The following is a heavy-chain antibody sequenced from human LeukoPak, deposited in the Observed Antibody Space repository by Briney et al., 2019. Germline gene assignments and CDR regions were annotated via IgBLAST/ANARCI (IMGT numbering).Heavy chain of an antibody. J-gene: IGHJ4*02. CDR2: IYHSGST. D-gene: IGHD6-19*01. V-gene: IGHV4-4*02. CDR1: GGSISSSNW. CDR3: ARSPFSIAVAGTKYFDY. Sequence: PSETLSLTCAVSGGSISSSNWWSWVRQPPGKGLEWIGEIYHSGSTNYNPSLKSRVTISVDKSKNQFSLKLSSVTAADTAVYYCARSPFSIAVAGTKYFDYWGQGTLVTVSS.